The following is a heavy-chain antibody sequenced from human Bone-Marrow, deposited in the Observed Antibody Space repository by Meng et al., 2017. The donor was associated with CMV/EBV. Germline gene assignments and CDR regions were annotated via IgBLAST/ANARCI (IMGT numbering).Heavy chain of an antibody. CDR3: AKGVFSYWYFDL. CDR1: GFTFSSYA. V-gene: IGHV3-23*03. J-gene: IGHJ2*01. Sequence: GESLKISCAASGFTFSSYAMSWVRQAPGKGLEWVSVIYSGGSSTYYADSVKGRFTISRDNSKNTLYLQMNRLRAEDTAVYYCAKGVFSYWYFDLWGRGTLVTVSS. CDR2: IYSGGSST. D-gene: IGHD3-16*01.